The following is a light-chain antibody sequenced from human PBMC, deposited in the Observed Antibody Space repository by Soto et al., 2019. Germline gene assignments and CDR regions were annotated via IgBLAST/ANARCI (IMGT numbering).Light chain of an antibody. CDR2: GAS. Sequence: EIVLTQSPGTLSLSPGERATLSCRASQSVSSSYLAWYKKKPGQAPRLLIYGASSRATGIPDRFSGSGSGTDFNLTISRLETEDFAVYYCQQRHMWTITFGQGTRLEIK. CDR3: QQRHMWTIT. CDR1: QSVSSSY. J-gene: IGKJ5*01. V-gene: IGKV3-20*01.